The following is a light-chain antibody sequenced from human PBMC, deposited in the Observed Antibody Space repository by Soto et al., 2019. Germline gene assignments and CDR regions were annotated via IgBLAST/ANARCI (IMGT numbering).Light chain of an antibody. Sequence: DIQMTQSPSTLSASVGDRVTITCRASQSISSWLAWYQQKPGKAPKFLIYKASNLEVGVPSRFSGSGSGTEFTLTISSLQPDDFATYYCQQYKSYSLTFGGGTKVGMK. V-gene: IGKV1-5*03. CDR1: QSISSW. J-gene: IGKJ4*01. CDR2: KAS. CDR3: QQYKSYSLT.